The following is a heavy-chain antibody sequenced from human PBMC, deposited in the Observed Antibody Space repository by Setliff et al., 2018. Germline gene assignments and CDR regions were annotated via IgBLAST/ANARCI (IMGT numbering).Heavy chain of an antibody. CDR2: IYTSGST. J-gene: IGHJ3*02. Sequence: SETLSLTCTVSGGSISSGSYYWSWIRQPAGKGLEWIGHIYTSGSTNYNPSLKSRVTISIDTSKNQFSLRLSSVTATDTAVYYCARGRRITMIVVPPGVFDIWGQGTMVTVSS. CDR3: ARGRRITMIVVPPGVFDI. CDR1: GGSISSGSYY. V-gene: IGHV4-61*09. D-gene: IGHD3-22*01.